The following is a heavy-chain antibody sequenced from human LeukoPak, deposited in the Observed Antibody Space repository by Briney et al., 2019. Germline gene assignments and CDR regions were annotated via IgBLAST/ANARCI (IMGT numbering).Heavy chain of an antibody. J-gene: IGHJ4*02. Sequence: GESLKISCKGSGYSFTSYWIGWVRQMPGKGLEWMGIIYPGDSDTRYSPSFQGQVTISADKSISTAYLQWSSLKASDTAMYYCARTYYDFWSGYDRFDYWGQGTLVTVSS. D-gene: IGHD3-3*01. CDR2: IYPGDSDT. V-gene: IGHV5-51*01. CDR3: ARTYYDFWSGYDRFDY. CDR1: GYSFTSYW.